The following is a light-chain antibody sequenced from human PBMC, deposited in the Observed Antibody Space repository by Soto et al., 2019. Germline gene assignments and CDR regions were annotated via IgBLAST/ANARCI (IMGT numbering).Light chain of an antibody. J-gene: IGKJ1*01. CDR3: QQAHTLPWT. Sequence: DIQMTQSPSSVSASVGDRVTITCRASQDVSTWVAWYQRRPGKAPKLLMYATSTLQSGVPSRFRGSGSGTDFTLTISSLQPEDSSIYFCQQAHTLPWTFGQGTKVDIK. V-gene: IGKV1-12*01. CDR2: ATS. CDR1: QDVSTW.